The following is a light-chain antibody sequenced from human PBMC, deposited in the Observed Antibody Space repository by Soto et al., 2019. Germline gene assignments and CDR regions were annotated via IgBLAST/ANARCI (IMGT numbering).Light chain of an antibody. CDR2: AAS. J-gene: IGKJ1*01. V-gene: IGKV1-39*01. CDR3: RQSYSTPPT. CDR1: QSISSY. Sequence: DIQMTQSPSSMSASVGDRVTITCRASQSISSYLYWYQQKPGKAPKLLIYAASSLQSGVPSRFSGSGSGTDFTLTISSLQPEDFATYYCRQSYSTPPTFGQGTKVDIK.